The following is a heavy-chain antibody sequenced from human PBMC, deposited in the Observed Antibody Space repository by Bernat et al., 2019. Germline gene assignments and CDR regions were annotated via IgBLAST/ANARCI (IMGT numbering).Heavy chain of an antibody. Sequence: QVQLQESGPGLVKPSGTLSLTCAVSGGSISSSNWWSWVRQPPGKGLEWIGEIYHSGSTNYNPSLKSRVTISVDKSKNQFSLKLSSVTAADTAVYYCARASYYDFWSSYRNWFDPWGQGTLVTVSS. CDR3: ARASYYDFWSSYRNWFDP. CDR2: IYHSGST. J-gene: IGHJ5*02. CDR1: GGSISSSNW. V-gene: IGHV4-4*02. D-gene: IGHD3-3*01.